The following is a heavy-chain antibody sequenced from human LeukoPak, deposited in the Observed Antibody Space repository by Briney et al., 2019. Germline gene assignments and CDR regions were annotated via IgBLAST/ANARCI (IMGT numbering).Heavy chain of an antibody. CDR3: ALSGGRHPGDYYYYYYMDV. Sequence: SETLSLTCTVSGGSISSYYWSWIRQPAGKGLEWIGRIYTSGSTNYNPSLKSRVTMSVDTSKNQFSLKLSSVTAADTAVYYCALSGGRHPGDYYYYYYMDVWGKGTTVTVSS. CDR1: GGSISSYY. J-gene: IGHJ6*03. V-gene: IGHV4-4*07. D-gene: IGHD3-10*01. CDR2: IYTSGST.